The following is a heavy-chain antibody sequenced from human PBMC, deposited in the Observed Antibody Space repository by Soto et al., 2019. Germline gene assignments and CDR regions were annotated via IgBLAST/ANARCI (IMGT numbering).Heavy chain of an antibody. D-gene: IGHD1-1*01. J-gene: IGHJ3*02. CDR1: GFTFRKYT. Sequence: EAQLLESGGGLVQPGGSLRLSCAVSGFTFRKYTMSWVRQAPGQGLERVSGISSSGGATYYADSAKGRFTISRDNSKNMLYLQMNSLRAEDTALYYCAKDYRPGIGDAFDIWGQGTVVTVSS. CDR3: AKDYRPGIGDAFDI. CDR2: ISSSGGAT. V-gene: IGHV3-23*01.